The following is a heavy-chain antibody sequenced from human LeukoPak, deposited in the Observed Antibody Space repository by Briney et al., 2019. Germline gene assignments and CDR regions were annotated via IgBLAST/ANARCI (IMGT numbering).Heavy chain of an antibody. J-gene: IGHJ5*02. CDR3: ARDYLEYGDYGHGT. V-gene: IGHV1-69*06. CDR1: GGTFSSYA. Sequence: ASVKVSCKASGGTFSSYAISWVRQAPGQGLEWMGGIIPIIGTANNAQKFQGRVTITADTSTSTAYMELSSLRSEDTAVYYCARDYLEYGDYGHGTWGQGTLVTVSS. CDR2: IIPIIGTA. D-gene: IGHD4-17*01.